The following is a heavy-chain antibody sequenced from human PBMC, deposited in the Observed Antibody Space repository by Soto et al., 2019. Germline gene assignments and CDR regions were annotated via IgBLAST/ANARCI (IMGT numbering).Heavy chain of an antibody. Sequence: LTLSCVAFGFPFRRYAMSWVRQTPGKGLECVSGISGSGGRTYYADSVKGRFTISRDNSNNTLSLQMHILRVEDTAVYFCAKGGYYSLFDIWGQGTLVTVSS. CDR1: GFPFRRYA. CDR2: ISGSGGRT. CDR3: AKGGYYSLFDI. J-gene: IGHJ3*02. V-gene: IGHV3-23*01. D-gene: IGHD3-16*01.